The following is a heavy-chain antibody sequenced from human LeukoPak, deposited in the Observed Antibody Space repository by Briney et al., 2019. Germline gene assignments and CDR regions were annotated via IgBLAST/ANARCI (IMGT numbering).Heavy chain of an antibody. CDR2: IYHSGTTYSGST. CDR3: ARAGGYGLIDY. D-gene: IGHD5-18*01. J-gene: IGHJ4*02. Sequence: PSETLSLTCAVSGGSISSSNWWSWVRQPPGKGLEWIGSIYHSGTTYSGSTYYSPSLKSRVTISLDTSKNQFSLKVGSMTAADTAVYYCARAGGYGLIDYWGQGTMVTVSS. CDR1: GGSISSSNW. V-gene: IGHV4-4*02.